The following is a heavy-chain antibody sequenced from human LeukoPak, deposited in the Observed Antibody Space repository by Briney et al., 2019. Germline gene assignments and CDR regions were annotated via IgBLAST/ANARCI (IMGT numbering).Heavy chain of an antibody. CDR1: GFTFDDYA. CDR2: ISWNSGNI. CDR3: AAQPCSVGRCYLDY. Sequence: GGSLRLSCAASGFTFDDYAMHWVRQAPGKGLEWVSGISWNSGNIGYADSVKGRFTISRDNAKNSLFLQMNSLRAEDTALYYCAAQPCSVGRCYLDYWGQGTLVTVSS. V-gene: IGHV3-9*01. D-gene: IGHD2-15*01. J-gene: IGHJ4*02.